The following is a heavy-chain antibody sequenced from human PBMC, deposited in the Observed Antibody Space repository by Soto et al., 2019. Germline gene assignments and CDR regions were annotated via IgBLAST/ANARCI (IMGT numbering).Heavy chain of an antibody. V-gene: IGHV5-51*01. J-gene: IGHJ2*01. CDR3: ARAFPQHCSGGSCYFPNWYFDL. Sequence: EVQLVQSGAEVKKPGESLKISCKGSGYSFTSYWIGWVRQMPGKGLEWMGIIYPGDSDTRYSPSFQGQVTISADKSISXXYXQXXSLKASDTAMYYCARAFPQHCSGGSCYFPNWYFDLWGRGTLVTVSS. CDR2: IYPGDSDT. CDR1: GYSFTSYW. D-gene: IGHD2-15*01.